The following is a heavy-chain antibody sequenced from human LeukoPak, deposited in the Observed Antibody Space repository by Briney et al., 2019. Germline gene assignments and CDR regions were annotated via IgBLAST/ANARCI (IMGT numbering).Heavy chain of an antibody. CDR1: GFTFSSYA. D-gene: IGHD2-21*02. Sequence: PGGSLRLSCAASGFTFSSYAMHWVRQAPGKGLEWVAVISYDGSNKYYADSVKGRFTISRDNSKNTLYLQMNSLRAEDTAVYYCAKFVPDPYCAGDCSNYFDYWGQGTLVTVSS. CDR3: AKFVPDPYCAGDCSNYFDY. V-gene: IGHV3-30-3*02. J-gene: IGHJ4*02. CDR2: ISYDGSNK.